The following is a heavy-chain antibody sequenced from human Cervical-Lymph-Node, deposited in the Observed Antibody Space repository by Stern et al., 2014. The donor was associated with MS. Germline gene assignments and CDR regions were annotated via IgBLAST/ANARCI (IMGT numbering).Heavy chain of an antibody. V-gene: IGHV1-69*06. D-gene: IGHD2-2*02. CDR3: ARVDWDRYCSSTSCYIPRAMDV. CDR2: IIPIFGTA. Sequence: QVQLVQSGAEVKQPGSSVKVSCKASGGTFSSYAISWVRQAPGQGLEWMGGIIPIFGTANYAQKFQGRVTITADKSTSTAYMELSSLRSEDTAVYYCARVDWDRYCSSTSCYIPRAMDVWGQGTTVTVSS. CDR1: GGTFSSYA. J-gene: IGHJ6*02.